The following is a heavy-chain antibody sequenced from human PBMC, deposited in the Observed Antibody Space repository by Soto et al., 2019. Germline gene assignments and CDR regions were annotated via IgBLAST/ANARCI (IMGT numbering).Heavy chain of an antibody. CDR2: MNQDGSEK. Sequence: GGSLRLSCAASAFTFSSYWMSWVRQAPGKGLEWVANMNQDGSEKYYVDSVKGRFTISRDNAKNSLYLQLNSLRAEDTAVYFCASHLITPRPRYFDYWGQGTLVTVSS. V-gene: IGHV3-7*05. J-gene: IGHJ4*02. D-gene: IGHD3-10*01. CDR3: ASHLITPRPRYFDY. CDR1: AFTFSSYW.